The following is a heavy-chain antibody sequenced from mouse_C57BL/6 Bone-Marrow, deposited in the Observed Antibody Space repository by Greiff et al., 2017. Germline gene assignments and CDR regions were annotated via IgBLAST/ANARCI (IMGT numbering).Heavy chain of an antibody. V-gene: IGHV1-64*01. CDR1: GYTFTSYW. Sequence: VQLQQPGAELVKPGASVKLSCKASGYTFTSYWMHWVKQRPGQGLEWIGMIHPNSGSTNYNEKFKSKATLTVDKSSSTAYMQLSSLTSEDSAVYYCARWLRLRRDYAMDYWGQGTSVTVSS. D-gene: IGHD3-2*02. CDR3: ARWLRLRRDYAMDY. J-gene: IGHJ4*01. CDR2: IHPNSGST.